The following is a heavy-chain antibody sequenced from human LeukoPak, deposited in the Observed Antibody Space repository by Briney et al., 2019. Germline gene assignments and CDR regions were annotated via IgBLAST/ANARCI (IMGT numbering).Heavy chain of an antibody. J-gene: IGHJ3*02. Sequence: SETLSLTCTVSGYSISSGYYWGWIRQPPGKGLEWIGSIYHSGSTYYNPSLKSRVTISVDTSKNQFSLKLTSVTAADTAVYYCARAGYGGSLRGAFDIWGQGTMVTVSS. CDR2: IYHSGST. D-gene: IGHD1-26*01. CDR3: ARAGYGGSLRGAFDI. V-gene: IGHV4-38-2*02. CDR1: GYSISSGYY.